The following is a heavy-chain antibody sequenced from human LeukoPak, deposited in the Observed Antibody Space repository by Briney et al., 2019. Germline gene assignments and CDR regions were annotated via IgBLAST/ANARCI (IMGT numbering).Heavy chain of an antibody. Sequence: SETLSLTCTGSGGSISSGGYYWSWIRQHPGKGLEWIGYIYYSGSTYYNPSLKSRVTISVDTSKNQFSLKLSSVTAADTAVYYCARAPHPRYNWFDPWGQGTLVTVSS. CDR3: ARAPHPRYNWFDP. CDR1: GGSISSGGYY. J-gene: IGHJ5*02. CDR2: IYYSGST. V-gene: IGHV4-31*03.